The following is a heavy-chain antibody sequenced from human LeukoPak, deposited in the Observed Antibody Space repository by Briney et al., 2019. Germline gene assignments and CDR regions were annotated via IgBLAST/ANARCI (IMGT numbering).Heavy chain of an antibody. CDR1: GFTFSSYA. D-gene: IGHD3/OR15-3a*01. CDR2: ISYDGSNK. CDR3: ARFGQPDDY. V-gene: IGHV3-30*04. J-gene: IGHJ4*02. Sequence: GGSLRLSCAASGFTFSSYAMHWVRQAPGKGLEWVAVISYDGSNKYYADSVKGRFTISRDNSKNTLYLQMNSLRAEDTAVYYCARFGQPDDYWGQGTLVTVSS.